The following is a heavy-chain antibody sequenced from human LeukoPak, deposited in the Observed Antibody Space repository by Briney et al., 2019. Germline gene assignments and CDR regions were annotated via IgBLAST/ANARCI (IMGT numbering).Heavy chain of an antibody. CDR3: AKGGDSSSWYRVYFDY. V-gene: IGHV3-23*01. CDR2: ISGGGGST. D-gene: IGHD6-13*01. CDR1: GFTFRSYG. Sequence: GGSLRLSCAASGFTFRSYGMSWVRQAPGKGLEWVSAISGGGGSTYYADSVKGRFTISRDNSKNTLYLQMNSLRAEDTAVYYCAKGGDSSSWYRVYFDYWGQGTLVTVSS. J-gene: IGHJ4*02.